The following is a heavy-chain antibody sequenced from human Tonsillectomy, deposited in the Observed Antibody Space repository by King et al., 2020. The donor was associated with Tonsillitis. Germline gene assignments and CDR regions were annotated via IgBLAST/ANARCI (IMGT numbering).Heavy chain of an antibody. CDR1: GYSFTSYW. CDR2: IYPGDSDT. J-gene: IGHJ4*02. D-gene: IGHD2-21*02. CDR3: ARPRHCGGDCYSHYYFDY. Sequence: VQLVESGAEVKKPGESLKISCKGSGYSFTSYWIGWVRQMPGKGLEWMGIIYPGDSDTRYSPSFQGQVTIPADKSISTAYLQWCSLTASDTAMYYCARPRHCGGDCYSHYYFDYWGQGTLVTVSS. V-gene: IGHV5-51*01.